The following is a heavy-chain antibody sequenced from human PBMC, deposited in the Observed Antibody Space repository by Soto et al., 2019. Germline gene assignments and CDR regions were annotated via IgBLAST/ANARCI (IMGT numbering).Heavy chain of an antibody. D-gene: IGHD6-13*01. J-gene: IGHJ4*02. V-gene: IGHV3-7*01. Sequence: VGSRRLSCAASGFTFSSYWMSWVRQAPGKGLEWVANIKQDGSEKYYVDSVKGRFTISRDNAKNSLYLQMNSLRAEDTAVYYCARSSYSSSWYLTYYFDYWGQGTLVTVSS. CDR3: ARSSYSSSWYLTYYFDY. CDR2: IKQDGSEK. CDR1: GFTFSSYW.